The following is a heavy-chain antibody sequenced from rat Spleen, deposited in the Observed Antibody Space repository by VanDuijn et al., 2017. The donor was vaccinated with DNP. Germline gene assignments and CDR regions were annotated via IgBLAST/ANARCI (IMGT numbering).Heavy chain of an antibody. D-gene: IGHD1-6*01. V-gene: IGHV3-3*01. CDR3: AKSGGVHYGLSLDY. CDR2: INSAGST. Sequence: EVRLQESGPGLVKPSQSLSLTCSVSGHSITSSFKWNWIRTFPGNKLEWMGYINSAGSTDYNPSLKSRISITRDTSKNQFFLQVNSLTSDDRATYYCAKSGGVHYGLSLDYWGQGVMVTVSS. CDR1: GHSITSSFK. J-gene: IGHJ2*01.